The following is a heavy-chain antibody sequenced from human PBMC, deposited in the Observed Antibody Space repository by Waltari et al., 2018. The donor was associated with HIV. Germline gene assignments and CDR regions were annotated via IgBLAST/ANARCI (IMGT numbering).Heavy chain of an antibody. D-gene: IGHD3-22*01. CDR2: IIPIFDTT. CDR1: GGAFSSYA. V-gene: IGHV1-69*01. CDR3: VRDGGGYYDNSGYFGSFQY. J-gene: IGHJ1*01. Sequence: QVQLVHSEARVWKYVFSVKISCMTSGGAFSSYAVILVRQVPGQGLEWLGGIIPIFDTTNYAQKMKGRVSINADYKTATVYMELRGLKSEDAGTYYCVRDGGGYYDNSGYFGSFQYWGQGTMVSVAS.